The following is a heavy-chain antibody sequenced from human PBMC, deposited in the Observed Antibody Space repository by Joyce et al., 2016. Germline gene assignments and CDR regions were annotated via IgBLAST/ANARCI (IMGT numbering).Heavy chain of an antibody. Sequence: QVQLQQWGAGLLKPSETLSLTCAVSGGPFRGFFWTWVRQPPGKGLEWIGDINNSGVTNYHPSLKTRGTFSVDTSKNQFSLKLTSLSAADTAVYYCARSQWLAPLMYWGQGTPVTVSS. J-gene: IGHJ4*02. CDR3: ARSQWLAPLMY. V-gene: IGHV4-34*01. CDR2: INNSGVT. D-gene: IGHD6-19*01. CDR1: GGPFRGFF.